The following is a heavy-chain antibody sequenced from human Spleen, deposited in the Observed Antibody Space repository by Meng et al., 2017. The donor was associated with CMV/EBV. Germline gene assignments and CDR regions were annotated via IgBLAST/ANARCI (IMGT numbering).Heavy chain of an antibody. CDR2: INPNSGGT. D-gene: IGHD1-1*01. Sequence: ASVKVSCKASGYTFTGYYMHWVRQAPGQGLEWMGWINPNSGGTHFAQKFHGRIALTSDTSISAAYMELTRLTSDDTAIYFCARLRKYKTASYWFDAWGQGTLVTVSS. V-gene: IGHV1-2*02. CDR3: ARLRKYKTASYWFDA. J-gene: IGHJ5*02. CDR1: GYTFTGYY.